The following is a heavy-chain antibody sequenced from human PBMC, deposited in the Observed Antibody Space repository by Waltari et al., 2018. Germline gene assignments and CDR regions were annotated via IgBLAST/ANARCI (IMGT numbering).Heavy chain of an antibody. V-gene: IGHV3-48*01. CDR3: ARLRGSPYY. Sequence: EVQLVESGGGLVQPGGSLRLSCAASGFTFSPYSMNWVRQAPGKGLEWVSYISSSSSAICYADSVKGRFTISRDNAKNSLYLQMNSLRVEDTAVYYCARLRGSPYYWGQGTLVTVSS. CDR1: GFTFSPYS. CDR2: ISSSSSAI. J-gene: IGHJ4*02. D-gene: IGHD3-16*01.